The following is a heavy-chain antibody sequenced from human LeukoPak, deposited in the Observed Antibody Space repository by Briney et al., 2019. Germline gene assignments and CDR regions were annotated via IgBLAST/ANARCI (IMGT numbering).Heavy chain of an antibody. Sequence: SGTLSLTCAVYGGSFSGYYWNWIRQPPGKGLEWIGEINHSGSTNYNPSLKSRVTISVDTSKNQFSLKLSSVTAADTAVYYCASSKSSYASGSDAFDIWGQGTMVTVSS. CDR3: ASSKSSYASGSDAFDI. J-gene: IGHJ3*02. V-gene: IGHV4-34*01. CDR1: GGSFSGYY. D-gene: IGHD3-10*01. CDR2: INHSGST.